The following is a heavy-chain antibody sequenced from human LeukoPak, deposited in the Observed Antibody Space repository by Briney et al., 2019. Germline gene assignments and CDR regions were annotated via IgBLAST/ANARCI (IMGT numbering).Heavy chain of an antibody. J-gene: IGHJ4*02. V-gene: IGHV3-23*01. Sequence: GGSLRLSCAASGFSFSSYAMNWVRQAPGKGLEWVLGISGSGDSTYYADSVKGRFTISRDNSKKTVYVQMNSLRAEDTAVYYCVRYSYGGPHYWGQGTLVTVSS. D-gene: IGHD3-10*01. CDR3: VRYSYGGPHY. CDR1: GFSFSSYA. CDR2: ISGSGDST.